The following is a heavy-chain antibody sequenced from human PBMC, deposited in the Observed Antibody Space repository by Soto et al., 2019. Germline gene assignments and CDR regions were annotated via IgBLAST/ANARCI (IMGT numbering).Heavy chain of an antibody. V-gene: IGHV4-31*03. J-gene: IGHJ6*02. Sequence: LSETLSLTCTVSGGSISSGGYYWSWIRQHPGKGLEWIGYIYYSGSTYYNPSLKSRVTISVDTSKNQFSLKLSSVTAADTAVYYCAREGFEYSSSSNYYGMDVWGQGTTVTVSS. D-gene: IGHD6-6*01. CDR2: IYYSGST. CDR3: AREGFEYSSSSNYYGMDV. CDR1: GGSISSGGYY.